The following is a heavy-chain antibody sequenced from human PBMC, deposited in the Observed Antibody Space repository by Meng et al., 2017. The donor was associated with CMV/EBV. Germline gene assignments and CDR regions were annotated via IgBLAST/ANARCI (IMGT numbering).Heavy chain of an antibody. Sequence: QVQLEQVGSGLLKPSGTLSLTCAVYGGSFSGYYWSWIRQPPGKGLEWIGEINHSGSTNYNPSLKRRVTISVDTSKNQFSLKLSSVTAADTAVYYCARGGIAAAGPFDYWGQGTLVTVSS. CDR2: INHSGST. J-gene: IGHJ4*02. CDR3: ARGGIAAAGPFDY. D-gene: IGHD6-13*01. V-gene: IGHV4-34*01. CDR1: GGSFSGYY.